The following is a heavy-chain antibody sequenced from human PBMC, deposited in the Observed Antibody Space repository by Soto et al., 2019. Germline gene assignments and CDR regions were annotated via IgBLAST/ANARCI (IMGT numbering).Heavy chain of an antibody. J-gene: IGHJ5*02. Sequence: PSETLSLTCAVSGGSISSGGYSWSWIRQPPGKGLEWIGYIYHSGSTYYNPSLKSRVTISVDRSKNQFSLKLSSVTAADTAVYYCARGIYDFWSGYYPPGWFDPWGQGTLVTVSS. CDR1: GGSISSGGYS. V-gene: IGHV4-30-2*01. D-gene: IGHD3-3*01. CDR2: IYHSGST. CDR3: ARGIYDFWSGYYPPGWFDP.